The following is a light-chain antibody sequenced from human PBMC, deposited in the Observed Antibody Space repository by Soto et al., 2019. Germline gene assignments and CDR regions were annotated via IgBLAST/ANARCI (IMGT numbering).Light chain of an antibody. CDR3: QQSYGTPLT. CDR2: AAS. J-gene: IGKJ4*01. Sequence: DMEMTQSPSSLSASVGDRVTITCRASQSIRNYLNWYQHKPGKVPKLLIYAASSLQSGVPTRFSGSGSGTDFTLTSNSLQPEDFATYYCQQSYGTPLTFGGGTKIEIK. V-gene: IGKV1-39*01. CDR1: QSIRNY.